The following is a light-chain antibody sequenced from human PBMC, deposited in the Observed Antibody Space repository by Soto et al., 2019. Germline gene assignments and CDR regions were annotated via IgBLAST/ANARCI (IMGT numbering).Light chain of an antibody. CDR1: SSDVGAYNF. J-gene: IGLJ1*01. V-gene: IGLV2-14*01. CDR3: SSYTTSSTRV. CDR2: EVT. Sequence: QSALTQPASVSGSPGQSITISCTGSSSDVGAYNFVSWYQHHPGRAPKLILYEVTTRPSGVSSRFSGSKSGNTASLTISGLQADDEATYYCSSYTTSSTRVFGPGTKVTVL.